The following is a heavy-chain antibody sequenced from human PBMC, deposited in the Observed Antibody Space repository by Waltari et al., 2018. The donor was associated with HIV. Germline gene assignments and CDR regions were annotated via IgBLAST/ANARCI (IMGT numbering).Heavy chain of an antibody. V-gene: IGHV4-59*01. J-gene: IGHJ6*02. CDR2: IYYSGST. CDR3: AAGDRSYYYYGMDV. D-gene: IGHD3-16*02. Sequence: QVQLQESGPGLVKPSETLSLTCTVSGGSISSYYWSWIRQPPGKGLEWIGYIYYSGSTNYNPSLKSRVTISVDTSKNQFSLKLSSVTAADTAVYYCAAGDRSYYYYGMDVWGQGTTVTVSS. CDR1: GGSISSYY.